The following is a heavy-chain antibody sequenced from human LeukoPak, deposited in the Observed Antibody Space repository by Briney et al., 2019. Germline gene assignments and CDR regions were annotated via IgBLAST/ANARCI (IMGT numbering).Heavy chain of an antibody. D-gene: IGHD1-26*01. CDR2: IWYDGSKK. CDR1: GFTFSRDG. J-gene: IGHJ4*02. CDR3: ARLSGSFLDY. Sequence: GGSLRLSCAASGFTFSRDGMHWVRQAPGKGLEWVAVIWYDGSKKYYADSVKGRFTISRDNSKNTLYLQMNSLRAEDTAVYYCARLSGSFLDYWGQGTLVTVSS. V-gene: IGHV3-33*01.